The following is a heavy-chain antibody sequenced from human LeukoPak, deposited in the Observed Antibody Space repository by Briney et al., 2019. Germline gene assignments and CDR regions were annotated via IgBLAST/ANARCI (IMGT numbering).Heavy chain of an antibody. CDR3: ARGGAARLHFQN. D-gene: IGHD6-6*01. CDR2: IYHSGST. V-gene: IGHV4-59*01. CDR1: GGSISTYY. Sequence: SETLSLTCTVSGGSISTYYWNWIRQPPGKGLEWIGYIYHSGSTNYNPSLQSRVTISVDTSKNQFSLNLNSVTAADAAVYYCARGGAARLHFQNWGQGTLVTVSS. J-gene: IGHJ1*01.